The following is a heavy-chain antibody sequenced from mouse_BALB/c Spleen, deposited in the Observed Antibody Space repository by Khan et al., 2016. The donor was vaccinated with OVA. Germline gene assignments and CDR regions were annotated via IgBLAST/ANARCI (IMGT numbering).Heavy chain of an antibody. CDR3: ARELRLGGFAY. Sequence: QVQLQQSGPGLVAPSQSLSITCTVSGFSLTDYGINWIRQPPGKGLEWLGMIWGDGSTDYNSALKSRLSISKDNSKSKVFLKMNSLQTDDTARFYCARELRLGGFAYWGQGTLVTVSA. CDR1: GFSLTDYG. CDR2: IWGDGST. D-gene: IGHD1-2*01. V-gene: IGHV2-6-7*01. J-gene: IGHJ3*01.